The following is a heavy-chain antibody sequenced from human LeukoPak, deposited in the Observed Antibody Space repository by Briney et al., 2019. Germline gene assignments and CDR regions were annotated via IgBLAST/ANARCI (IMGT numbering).Heavy chain of an antibody. V-gene: IGHV1-69*13. Sequence: SVKVSCKASGGTFSSYAISWVRQAPGQGLEWMGGIIPIFGTANYAQKFQGRVTITADESTSTAYMELSSLRSEDTAVYYCASQGPVVPAAIWRGYYYYYMDVWGKGTTVTVSS. D-gene: IGHD2-2*02. CDR1: GGTFSSYA. J-gene: IGHJ6*03. CDR2: IIPIFGTA. CDR3: ASQGPVVPAAIWRGYYYYYMDV.